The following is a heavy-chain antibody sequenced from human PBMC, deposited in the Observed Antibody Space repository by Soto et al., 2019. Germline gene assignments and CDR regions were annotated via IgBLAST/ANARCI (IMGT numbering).Heavy chain of an antibody. CDR3: ARGRGSSWTVNWFDP. CDR1: CGSLSSYY. V-gene: IGHV4-59*01. J-gene: IGHJ5*02. D-gene: IGHD6-13*01. CDR2: IYYSGST. Sequence: ASETLSLTCTVSCGSLSSYYWSWVRQPPGKGLEWIGYIYYSGSTNYNPSLKSRVTISVDTSKNQFSLKLSSVTAADTAVYYCARGRGSSWTVNWFDPWGQGTLVTVSS.